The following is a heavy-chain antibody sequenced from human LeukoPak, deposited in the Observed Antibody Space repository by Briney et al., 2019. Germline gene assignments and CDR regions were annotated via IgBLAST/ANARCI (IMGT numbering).Heavy chain of an antibody. J-gene: IGHJ3*02. D-gene: IGHD6-13*01. CDR1: GFTFTNYA. CDR3: ARSSAAGSTPDAFDI. V-gene: IGHV3-30*01. CDR2: ISYDGSNK. Sequence: GGSLRLSCAASGFTFTNYAMTWVRQAPGKGLEWVAVISYDGSNKYYADSVKGRFTISRDNSKNTLYLQMNSLRAEDTAVYYCARSSAAGSTPDAFDIWGQGTMVTVSS.